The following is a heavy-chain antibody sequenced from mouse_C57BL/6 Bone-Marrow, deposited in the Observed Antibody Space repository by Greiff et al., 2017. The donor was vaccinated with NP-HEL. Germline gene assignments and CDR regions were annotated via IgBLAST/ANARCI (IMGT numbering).Heavy chain of an antibody. CDR3: ARNRDYGYDSFAY. D-gene: IGHD2-2*01. V-gene: IGHV2-2*01. Sequence: QVQLQQSGPGLVQPSQSLSITCTVSGFSLTSYGVHWVRQSPGKGLEWLGVIWSGGSTDYNAAFISRLSISKDNSKSQVFFKMNSLQADDTAIYYCARNRDYGYDSFAYGGQGTLVTVSA. CDR1: GFSLTSYG. J-gene: IGHJ3*01. CDR2: IWSGGST.